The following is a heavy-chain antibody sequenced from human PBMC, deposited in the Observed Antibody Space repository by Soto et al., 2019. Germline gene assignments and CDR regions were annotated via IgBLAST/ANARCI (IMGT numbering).Heavy chain of an antibody. CDR1: GYSFTSYW. CDR2: IDPSDSYT. CDR3: ARHVGLAASDYYGMDV. Sequence: GESLKISCKGSGYSFTSYWISWVRQMPGKGLEWMERIDPSDSYTNYSPSFQGHVTISADKSISTAYLQWSSLKASDTAMYYCARHVGLAASDYYGMDVWGQGTTVTVSS. J-gene: IGHJ6*02. D-gene: IGHD6-13*01. V-gene: IGHV5-10-1*01.